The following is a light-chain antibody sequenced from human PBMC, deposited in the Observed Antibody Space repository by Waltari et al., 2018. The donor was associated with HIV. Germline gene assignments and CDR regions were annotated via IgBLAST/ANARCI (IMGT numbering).Light chain of an antibody. V-gene: IGLV2-14*01. Sequence: QSALTQPALVSGSPGQSITIPCSGTSSDVGGYTYVSWYQQYPGKAPKPMIYGVSERPSGVSNRFSGSKSGNTASLTISGLQAEDEADYYCSSYTSSSTYVFGTGTKVTVL. CDR1: SSDVGGYTY. CDR3: SSYTSSSTYV. J-gene: IGLJ1*01. CDR2: GVS.